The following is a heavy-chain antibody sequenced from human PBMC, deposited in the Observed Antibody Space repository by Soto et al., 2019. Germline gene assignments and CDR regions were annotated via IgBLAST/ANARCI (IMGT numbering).Heavy chain of an antibody. V-gene: IGHV3-23*01. CDR3: AKDGGGDYVWGSYRYTPASFDY. Sequence: GGSLRLSCAASGFTFSSYAMSWVRQAPGKGLEWVSAISGSGGSTYYADSVKGRFTISRDNSKNTLYLQMNSLRAEDTAVYYCAKDGGGDYVWGSYRYTPASFDYWGQGTLVTVS. CDR2: ISGSGGST. CDR1: GFTFSSYA. D-gene: IGHD3-16*02. J-gene: IGHJ4*02.